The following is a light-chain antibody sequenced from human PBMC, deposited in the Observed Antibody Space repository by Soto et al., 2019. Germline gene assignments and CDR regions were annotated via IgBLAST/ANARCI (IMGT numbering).Light chain of an antibody. CDR2: GNN. J-gene: IGLJ1*01. CDR1: TSNIGAGFD. Sequence: QLVLTQPPSVSGVPGQRVTISCTGNTSNIGAGFDVHWYQQLPETAPKLLIHGNNNRPSGVPDRFSGSKSGTSASLAITGLQAEDEADYYCQSFDSSLSGYVFGTGTKVTVL. CDR3: QSFDSSLSGYV. V-gene: IGLV1-40*01.